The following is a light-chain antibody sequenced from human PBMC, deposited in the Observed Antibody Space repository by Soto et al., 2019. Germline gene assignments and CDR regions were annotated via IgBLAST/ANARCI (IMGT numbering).Light chain of an antibody. CDR2: DAS. J-gene: IGKJ3*01. CDR3: QKYDDAPLT. Sequence: DIQMTQSPSALSASVGDRVTLTCRASQAIRSSLAWYQQKPGRIPTLLIYDASTLQSGVPSRFSGSGSGTDFTLTINGLQPEDVATYFCQKYDDAPLTFGPGIKVDLK. V-gene: IGKV1-27*01. CDR1: QAIRSS.